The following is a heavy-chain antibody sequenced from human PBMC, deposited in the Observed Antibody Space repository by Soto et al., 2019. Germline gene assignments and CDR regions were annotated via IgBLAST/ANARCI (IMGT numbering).Heavy chain of an antibody. Sequence: GSLRLSCAASGFTFSDYYMTWIRQAPGKGLEWVSYISSGGGTIYYADSVKGRFTISRDNAKNSLYLQMNSLRVEDTAVYYCARLLTGSINYWGQGTLVTVSS. J-gene: IGHJ4*02. CDR2: ISSGGGTI. CDR3: ARLLTGSINY. V-gene: IGHV3-11*01. CDR1: GFTFSDYY. D-gene: IGHD3-9*01.